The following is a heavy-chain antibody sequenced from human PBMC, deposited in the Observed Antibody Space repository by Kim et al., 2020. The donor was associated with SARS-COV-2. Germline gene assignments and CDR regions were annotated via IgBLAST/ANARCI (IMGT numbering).Heavy chain of an antibody. D-gene: IGHD6-13*01. V-gene: IGHV4-59*08. Sequence: LKSRVTISVDTSKNQFALKLSAVTAADTAVYYCARQTERSGIAAAGFDYWGQGTLVTVSS. CDR3: ARQTERSGIAAAGFDY. J-gene: IGHJ4*02.